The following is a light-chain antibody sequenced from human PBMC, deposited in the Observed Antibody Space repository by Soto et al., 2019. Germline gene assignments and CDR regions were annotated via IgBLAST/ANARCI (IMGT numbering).Light chain of an antibody. Sequence: IVFTQSPATLSLSPGERSTRSCRASQSVSDNLAWYHQKPGQPPRLLIYDASKRATGIPARFSGSGSGTDFTLTISSLEPEDFAVYYCQQRSNWPITFGQGTRLEI. CDR2: DAS. CDR3: QQRSNWPIT. J-gene: IGKJ5*01. CDR1: QSVSDN. V-gene: IGKV3-11*01.